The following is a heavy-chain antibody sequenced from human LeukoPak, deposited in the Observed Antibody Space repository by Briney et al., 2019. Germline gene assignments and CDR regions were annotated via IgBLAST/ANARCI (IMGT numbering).Heavy chain of an antibody. D-gene: IGHD1-14*01. Sequence: SQTLSLTCAVSGGSISSYYWSWIRQPPGKGLEWIGYIYYSGSTNYNPSLKSRVTISVDTSKNQFSLKLSSVTAADTAVYYCARVIRTSWFDPWGQGTLVTVSS. CDR1: GGSISSYY. J-gene: IGHJ5*02. CDR2: IYYSGST. V-gene: IGHV4-59*01. CDR3: ARVIRTSWFDP.